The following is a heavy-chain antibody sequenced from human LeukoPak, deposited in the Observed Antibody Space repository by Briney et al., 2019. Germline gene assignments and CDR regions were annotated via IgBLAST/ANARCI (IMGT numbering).Heavy chain of an antibody. D-gene: IGHD3-22*01. Sequence: ASVKVSCKASGYTFTGYYMHWVRQAPGQGLEWMGWINPNSGGTNYAQKFQGRVTMTRDTSISTAYMELCRLRSDDTAVYYCARVYYDSSYAFDIWGQGTMVTVSS. CDR1: GYTFTGYY. CDR3: ARVYYDSSYAFDI. V-gene: IGHV1-2*02. CDR2: INPNSGGT. J-gene: IGHJ3*02.